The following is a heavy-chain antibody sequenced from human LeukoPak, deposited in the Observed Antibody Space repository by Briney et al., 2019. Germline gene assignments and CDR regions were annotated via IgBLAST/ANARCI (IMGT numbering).Heavy chain of an antibody. CDR1: GFIFDDYG. V-gene: IGHV3-20*04. CDR3: ARDQRFLLGHHFDH. Sequence: GGSLRLSCAASGFIFDDYGMSWVRQVPGKGLEWVSGINWNGGSTSYADSVKGRFTISRDNAKNPLYLQMNSLRAEDTALYYCARDQRFLLGHHFDHWGQGTLVTVSS. CDR2: INWNGGST. D-gene: IGHD2-15*01. J-gene: IGHJ4*02.